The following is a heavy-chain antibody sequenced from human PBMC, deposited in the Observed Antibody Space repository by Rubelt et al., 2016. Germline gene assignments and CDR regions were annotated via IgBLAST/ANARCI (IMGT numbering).Heavy chain of an antibody. D-gene: IGHD1/OR15-1a*01. CDR1: GGSIRSRSYY. CDR3: ARANWNNVDY. Sequence: QLQLQESGPGLVKPSETLSLTCTVSGGSIRSRSYYWGWIRQPPGKGLEWIGSIHYSGSTYYNPSLKSRVTISEDTSKKQFSLNLKSVTAADTAVYYCARANWNNVDYWGQGTLVTVSS. V-gene: IGHV4-39*01. J-gene: IGHJ4*02. CDR2: IHYSGST.